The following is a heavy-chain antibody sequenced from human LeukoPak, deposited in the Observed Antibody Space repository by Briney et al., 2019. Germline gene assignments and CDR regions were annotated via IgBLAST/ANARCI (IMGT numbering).Heavy chain of an antibody. CDR2: IWSDGSNE. V-gene: IGHV3-33*01. CDR1: GFTFSRYG. D-gene: IGHD5-12*01. CDR3: ARDLSGFNDY. J-gene: IGHJ4*02. Sequence: AGGSLRLSCAASGFTFSRYGMHWVRQAPGKGLEWVAVIWSDGSNEYYPDSVRGRFTISRDNSKNTLYLQMNSLRAEDTAVYYCARDLSGFNDYWGQGSLVTVSS.